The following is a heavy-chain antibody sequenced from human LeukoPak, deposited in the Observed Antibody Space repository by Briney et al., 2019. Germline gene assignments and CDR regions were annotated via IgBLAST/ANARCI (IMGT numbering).Heavy chain of an antibody. J-gene: IGHJ4*02. D-gene: IGHD2-15*01. Sequence: GGSLRLSCAASGFTFSSYWMSWVRQAPGKGLDWVANINQDGSEKYYVDSVKGRFTISRDNAKNSLYLQMNSLRAEDTAVYYCARARRYLGYCSGGSCYGYFDYWGQGTLVTVSS. CDR3: ARARRYLGYCSGGSCYGYFDY. CDR1: GFTFSSYW. V-gene: IGHV3-7*01. CDR2: INQDGSEK.